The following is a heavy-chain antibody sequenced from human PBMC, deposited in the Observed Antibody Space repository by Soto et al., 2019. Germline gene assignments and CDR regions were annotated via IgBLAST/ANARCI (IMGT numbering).Heavy chain of an antibody. Sequence: GGSLRLSCAASGFTFSSYSMNWVRQAPGKGLEWVSSISSSSSYIYYADSVKGRFTISRDNAKNSLYLQMNSLRAEDTAVYYCARGTAAPYYDFWSGYYLEVNWFDPWGQGTLVTVSS. CDR1: GFTFSSYS. J-gene: IGHJ5*02. D-gene: IGHD3-3*01. V-gene: IGHV3-21*01. CDR3: ARGTAAPYYDFWSGYYLEVNWFDP. CDR2: ISSSSSYI.